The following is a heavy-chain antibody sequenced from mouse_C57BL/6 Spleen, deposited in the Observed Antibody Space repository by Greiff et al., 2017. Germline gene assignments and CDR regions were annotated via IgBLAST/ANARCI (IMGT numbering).Heavy chain of an antibody. V-gene: IGHV1-69*01. Sequence: QVQLQQPGAELVMPGASVKLSCKASGYTFTSYWMHWVKQRPGQGLEWIGEIDPSDSYTNYNQKFKGKSTLTVDKSSSTAYMQLSSLTSEDSAVYYCAGAYGNYYAMDYWGQGTSVTVSS. CDR3: AGAYGNYYAMDY. D-gene: IGHD2-1*01. CDR1: GYTFTSYW. CDR2: IDPSDSYT. J-gene: IGHJ4*01.